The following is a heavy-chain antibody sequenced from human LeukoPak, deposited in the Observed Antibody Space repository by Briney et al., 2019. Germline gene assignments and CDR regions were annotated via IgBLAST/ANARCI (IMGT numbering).Heavy chain of an antibody. CDR3: ARDQAGYYGSGSYSY. Sequence: PGGSLRLSCAASGFTFSSYGMSWVRQAPGKGLEWVSAISGSGGSTYYADSVKGRFTISRDNSKNTLYLQMNSLRAEDTAVYYCARDQAGYYGSGSYSYWGQGTLVTVSS. CDR1: GFTFSSYG. CDR2: ISGSGGST. J-gene: IGHJ4*02. V-gene: IGHV3-23*01. D-gene: IGHD3-10*01.